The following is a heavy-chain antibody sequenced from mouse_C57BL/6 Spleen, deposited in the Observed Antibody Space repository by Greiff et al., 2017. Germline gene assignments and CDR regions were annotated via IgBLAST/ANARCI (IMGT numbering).Heavy chain of an antibody. Sequence: VKLQESGPGLVAPSQSLPITCTASGFSLTSYGVHWVRQPPGKGLEWLGVIWSDGSTPYNSALKSRPGISKDNSKSQMYLKMNSLQTDDPAMDYCARPDGYDARDYWGQGTSVTVSS. J-gene: IGHJ4*01. V-gene: IGHV2-6*03. CDR3: ARPDGYDARDY. D-gene: IGHD2-3*01. CDR2: IWSDGST. CDR1: GFSLTSYG.